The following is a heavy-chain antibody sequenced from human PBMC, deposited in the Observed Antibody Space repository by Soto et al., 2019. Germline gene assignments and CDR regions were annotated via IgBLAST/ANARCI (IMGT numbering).Heavy chain of an antibody. V-gene: IGHV4-59*01. Sequence: SETLSLTCTVYGDSFSNFYWSWFRQSPGKGLEWVGYFHDSGTTGYNPSLETRVSIVLVTSGNQFSLKLSSVTAADTAIYYCARVTLALITSFFAHWAQGLPVTVSS. CDR1: GDSFSNFY. CDR2: FHDSGTT. D-gene: IGHD1-20*01. J-gene: IGHJ4*02. CDR3: ARVTLALITSFFAH.